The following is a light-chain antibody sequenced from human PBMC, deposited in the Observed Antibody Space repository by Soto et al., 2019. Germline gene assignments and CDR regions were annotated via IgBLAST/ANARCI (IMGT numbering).Light chain of an antibody. J-gene: IGKJ5*01. CDR2: AAS. CDR1: QSISSY. CDR3: QHFKSFPIA. V-gene: IGKV1-39*01. Sequence: MPQSPSSLSASVGDRVTVTCRASQSISSYLNWYQQKPGKAPKLLIYAASSLQSGVPSRFSGSGSGTDFTLTISSLQPEDFATYYCQHFKSFPIAFGQGTRLEIK.